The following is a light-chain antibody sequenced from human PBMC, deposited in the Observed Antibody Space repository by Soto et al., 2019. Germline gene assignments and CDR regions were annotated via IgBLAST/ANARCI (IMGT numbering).Light chain of an antibody. CDR1: QDITNN. Sequence: DIQMTQSPSSLSDSIGDRVTITCQASQDITNNLDWYQQKRRKDPKVLIYDASHLGRGVQSRFNRSGYRTHFTLPISSLQPEDIETYYCQPYFSLYTFGQGTKLAIK. CDR2: DAS. CDR3: QPYFSLYT. V-gene: IGKV1-33*01. J-gene: IGKJ2*01.